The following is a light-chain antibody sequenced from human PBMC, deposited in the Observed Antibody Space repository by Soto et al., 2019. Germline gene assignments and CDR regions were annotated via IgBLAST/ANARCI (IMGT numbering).Light chain of an antibody. J-gene: IGLJ3*02. V-gene: IGLV2-23*02. CDR1: SSDVGSYNL. CDR3: CSYAGTYTWV. Sequence: QSALTQPASVSGSPGQSITIYCTGTSSDVGSYNLVSWYQQHPGKAPKLIIYEVTKRPSGVSDRFSGSKSANTASLTISGLQAEDEADYHCCSYAGTYTWVFGGGTKLTVL. CDR2: EVT.